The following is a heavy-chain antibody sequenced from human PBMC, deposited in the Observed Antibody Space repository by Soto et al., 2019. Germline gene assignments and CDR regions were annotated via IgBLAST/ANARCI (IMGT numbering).Heavy chain of an antibody. Sequence: QVQLQESGPGVVKPLGTLALTCTVSGGSISSNNWWMWVRQSPEKGLQWIGEIYHSGTTNYNPSFNSRVTTSVDKSNNQFSLMLTSVTAEDTAIYYCAREGGAGTYMGFDYWGQGTLVTVSS. CDR2: IYHSGTT. CDR3: AREGGAGTYMGFDY. D-gene: IGHD6-19*01. CDR1: GGSISSNNW. J-gene: IGHJ4*02. V-gene: IGHV4-4*02.